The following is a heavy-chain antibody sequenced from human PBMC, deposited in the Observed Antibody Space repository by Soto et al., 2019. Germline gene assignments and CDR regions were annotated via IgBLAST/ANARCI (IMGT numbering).Heavy chain of an antibody. CDR2: INPNSGDT. CDR3: ARDATRIAARPFDY. CDR1: GYTFTGYF. D-gene: IGHD6-6*01. V-gene: IGHV1-2*02. Sequence: QVHLVQSGAEVRKPGASVKVSCKASGYTFTGYFLHWVRQAPGQGLEWMGWINPNSGDTKSAQNFQGRVTMTRDTSIGTVYMELTRLRSDDTAFYYCARDATRIAARPFDYWGQGSLVTVSS. J-gene: IGHJ4*02.